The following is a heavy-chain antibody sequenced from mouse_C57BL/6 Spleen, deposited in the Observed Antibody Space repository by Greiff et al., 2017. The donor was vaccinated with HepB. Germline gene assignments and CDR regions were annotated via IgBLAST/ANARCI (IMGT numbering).Heavy chain of an antibody. CDR2: INPGSGGT. J-gene: IGHJ4*01. Sequence: QVQLQQSGAELVRPGTSVKVSCKASGYAFTNYLIEWVKQRPGQGLEWIGVINPGSGGTNYNEKFKGKATLTADKSSSTAYMQLSSLTSEDSAVYFCARSDCGSSYAMDYWGQGTSVTVSS. CDR3: ARSDCGSSYAMDY. V-gene: IGHV1-54*01. D-gene: IGHD1-1*01. CDR1: GYAFTNYL.